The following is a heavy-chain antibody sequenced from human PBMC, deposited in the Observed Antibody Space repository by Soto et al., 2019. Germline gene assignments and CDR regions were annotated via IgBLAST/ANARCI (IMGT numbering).Heavy chain of an antibody. CDR1: GFTFDDYA. D-gene: IGHD3-22*01. V-gene: IGHV3-9*01. CDR3: AKSSGYELREYFRH. Sequence: EVKLVESGGGLVQPGRSLTLSCAASGFTFDDYAMHWVRQAPGKGLEWVSGISWNSGSIGYADSVKGRFTISRDNAKNSLYLQMNSLRAEDTALYYCAKSSGYELREYFRHWGQATLVTVSS. CDR2: ISWNSGSI. J-gene: IGHJ1*01.